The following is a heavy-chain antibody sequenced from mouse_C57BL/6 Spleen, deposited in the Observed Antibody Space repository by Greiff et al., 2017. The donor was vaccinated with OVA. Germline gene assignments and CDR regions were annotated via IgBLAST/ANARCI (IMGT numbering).Heavy chain of an antibody. J-gene: IGHJ3*01. D-gene: IGHD2-14*01. CDR2: ISSGSSTI. CDR1: GFTFSDYG. Sequence: EVKLVESGGGLVKPGGSLKLSCAASGFTFSDYGMHWVRQAPEKGLEWVAYISSGSSTIYYADTVKGRFTISRDNAKNTLVLQMTSLRSEDTAMYYWARPGGYDPLVAYWGQGTLVTVSA. V-gene: IGHV5-17*01. CDR3: ARPGGYDPLVAY.